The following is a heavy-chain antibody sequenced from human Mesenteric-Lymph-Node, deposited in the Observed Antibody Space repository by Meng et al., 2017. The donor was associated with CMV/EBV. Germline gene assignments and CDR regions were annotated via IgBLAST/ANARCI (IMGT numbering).Heavy chain of an antibody. CDR2: ISHRQST. J-gene: IGHJ6*02. Sequence: SETLSLTCAVSGGSFSGYYWSWIRQPPGKGLEWIGEISHRQSTNLNPSLKSRATLSIDTSNNQFSLHLKSVTAADTAIYYCARGAYGPAYYYYGLDVWGQGTSVTVSS. CDR1: GGSFSGYY. CDR3: ARGAYGPAYYYYGLDV. V-gene: IGHV4-34*04. D-gene: IGHD3-10*01.